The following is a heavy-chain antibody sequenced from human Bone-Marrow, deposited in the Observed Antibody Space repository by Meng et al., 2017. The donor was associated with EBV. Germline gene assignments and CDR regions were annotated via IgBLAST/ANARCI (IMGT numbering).Heavy chain of an antibody. J-gene: IGHJ4*02. Sequence: LVQSGGEVKEPGXPVKVSCKASHYTFTDYHVNWVRQAPGQGLEWMGCISTFNGGTKSAQRFQGRMTMTTDTSTTTVYMELRSLRSDDTAVYYCARDGPGYGYFDFWGQGSLVTVSS. D-gene: IGHD5-18*01. CDR2: ISTFNGGT. CDR3: ARDGPGYGYFDF. CDR1: HYTFTDYH. V-gene: IGHV1-18*01.